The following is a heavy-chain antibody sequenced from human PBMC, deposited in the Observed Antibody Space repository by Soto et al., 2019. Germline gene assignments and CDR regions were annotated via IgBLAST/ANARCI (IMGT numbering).Heavy chain of an antibody. J-gene: IGHJ5*02. CDR3: YRCLRHTASVCHLSDP. CDR1: GDSVSTCSYY. D-gene: IGHD2-21*02. V-gene: IGHV4-31*01. CDR2: VYVCPYT. Sequence: YLSCTVSGDSVSTCSYYWGWVSQRPGRGMDWIWYVYVCPYTYYNMSRKCHLTMSLDRSNNQFSLGLTSLTAVDTSVYYMYRCLRHTASVCHLSDPWGQGTLVTVSS.